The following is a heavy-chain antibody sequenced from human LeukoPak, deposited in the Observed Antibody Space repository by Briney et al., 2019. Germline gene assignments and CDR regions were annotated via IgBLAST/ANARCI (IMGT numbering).Heavy chain of an antibody. V-gene: IGHV1-2*02. CDR1: GYTFTGYY. J-gene: IGHJ4*02. CDR3: SRGSAYDSGWGSFDY. D-gene: IGHD3-22*01. Sequence: ASVKVSCKTSGYTFTGYYIHWVRQAPGQGLEWMEWINPNNGDTKFARKFQGRVSMTRDTSISTVYMDLTRLTSDDTAMYFCSRGSAYDSGWGSFDYWGQGTLVTVSS. CDR2: INPNNGDT.